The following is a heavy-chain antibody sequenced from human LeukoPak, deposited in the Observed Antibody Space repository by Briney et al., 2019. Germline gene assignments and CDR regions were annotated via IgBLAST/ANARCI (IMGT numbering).Heavy chain of an antibody. J-gene: IGHJ4*02. CDR1: GDSVPRNSAT. CDR3: VRGVAVPGALDY. Sequence: SQTLSLTCAISGDSVPRNSATWNWIRQSPSRGLEWLGRTYYRSKWYNDYAESVKSRITINPDTSKNQFSLQLNSVTPEDTAVYYCVRGVAVPGALDYWGQRTLVTASS. D-gene: IGHD6-13*01. CDR2: TYYRSKWYN. V-gene: IGHV6-1*01.